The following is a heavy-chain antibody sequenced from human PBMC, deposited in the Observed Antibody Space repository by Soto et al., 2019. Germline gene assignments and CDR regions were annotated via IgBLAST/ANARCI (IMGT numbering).Heavy chain of an antibody. V-gene: IGHV3-23*01. D-gene: IGHD2-2*01. CDR3: AKFGPVVVPAAPIKTYYYYMDV. J-gene: IGHJ6*03. CDR2: ISGSGGST. CDR1: GFTFSSYA. Sequence: GGSLRLSCAASGFTFSSYAMSWVRQAPGKGLEWVSAISGSGGSTYYADSVKGRFTISRDNSKNTLYLQMNSLRAEDTAVYYCAKFGPVVVPAAPIKTYYYYMDVWGKGTTVTVSS.